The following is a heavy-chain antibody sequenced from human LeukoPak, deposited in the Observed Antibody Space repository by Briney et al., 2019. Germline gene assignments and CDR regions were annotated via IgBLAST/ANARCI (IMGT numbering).Heavy chain of an antibody. Sequence: GGSLRLSCPASGFTFSSYTMHWVRQAPGKGLEWVSSISNSGAYIFYVDSVKGRFSISRDNAKKSLYLQMDSLRVEDTAVYYCARASCGSESPGPFYYGVDVWGQGTTVTVSS. CDR1: GFTFSSYT. CDR2: ISNSGAYI. D-gene: IGHD3-10*01. CDR3: ARASCGSESPGPFYYGVDV. J-gene: IGHJ6*02. V-gene: IGHV3-21*01.